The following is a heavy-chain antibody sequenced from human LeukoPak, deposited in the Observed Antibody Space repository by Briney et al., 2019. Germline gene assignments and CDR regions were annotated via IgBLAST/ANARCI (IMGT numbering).Heavy chain of an antibody. Sequence: GGSLRLSCAASGFNFRNYPMHWVRQAPGKGLEYVSAIGGNGDTTYYEDSVKGRVTISRDNSKNTLYLQLSSLRVEDTAVYYCVKDEGYCRSVSCSPSYWGQGTLVTVSS. CDR2: IGGNGDTT. J-gene: IGHJ4*02. CDR1: GFNFRNYP. CDR3: VKDEGYCRSVSCSPSY. D-gene: IGHD2-2*01. V-gene: IGHV3-64D*06.